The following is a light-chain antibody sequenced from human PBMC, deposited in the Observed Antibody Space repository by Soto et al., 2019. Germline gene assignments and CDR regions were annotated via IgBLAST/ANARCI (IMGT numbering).Light chain of an antibody. J-gene: IGLJ1*01. CDR1: SSDVGGYNY. V-gene: IGLV2-14*03. CDR2: DVS. CDR3: SSYKNCSLHV. Sequence: SVLTQPASVSGSPGQSITTSCTGTSSDVGGYNYVSWYQQHPGKAPKLMIYDVSNRPSGVSNRFSGSKSGNTASLTISGRQAADEDHDSCSSYKNCSLHVFGTGTKVTV.